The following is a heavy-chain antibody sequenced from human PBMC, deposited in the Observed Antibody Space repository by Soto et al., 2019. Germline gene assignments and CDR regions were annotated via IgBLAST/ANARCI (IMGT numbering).Heavy chain of an antibody. CDR3: TTGQKNNEWLPRYCFDY. J-gene: IGHJ4*02. V-gene: IGHV3-15*01. Sequence: EVQLVESGGGLVKPGGSLRLSCAASGFTFSNAWMSWVRQAPGKGLEWVGRIKSKTDGGTTDYAAPVKGRFTISRDDSKNTLYLQMNSLKTEDTAVYYCTTGQKNNEWLPRYCFDYWGQGTLVTVSS. D-gene: IGHD3-3*01. CDR2: IKSKTDGGTT. CDR1: GFTFSNAW.